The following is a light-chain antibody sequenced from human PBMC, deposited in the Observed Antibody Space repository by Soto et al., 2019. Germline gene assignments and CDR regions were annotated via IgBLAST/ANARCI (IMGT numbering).Light chain of an antibody. J-gene: IGKJ1*01. CDR2: HAS. V-gene: IGKV1-5*01. CDR1: QTISSW. CDR3: QQYNSYS. Sequence: DIQMTQSPSTLSGSVGDRVTITCRASQTISSWLAWYQQKPGKAPKVLIYHASNLQSGVPSRFSGSGSGTESTLTISSLQPDDFATYYCQQYNSYSFGQGTKVDIK.